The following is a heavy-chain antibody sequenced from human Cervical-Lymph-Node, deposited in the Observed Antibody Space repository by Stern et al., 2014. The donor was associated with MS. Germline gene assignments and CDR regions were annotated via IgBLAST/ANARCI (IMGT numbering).Heavy chain of an antibody. CDR1: GYTLSELS. CDR3: AVDVAPG. V-gene: IGHV1-24*01. CDR2: FDPEDGET. Sequence: QVQLGQSGAEVKKPGASVKVSCKVSGYTLSELSMHWVRQAPGKGLEWMANFDPEDGETTYAQKFQGRVTLTEDRSRDTAYMELRSLRVEDTAVYYCAVDVAPGWGQGTLVTVSS. J-gene: IGHJ4*02. D-gene: IGHD2-15*01.